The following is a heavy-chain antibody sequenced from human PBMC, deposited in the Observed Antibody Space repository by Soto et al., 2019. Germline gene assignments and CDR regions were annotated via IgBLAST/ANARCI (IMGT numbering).Heavy chain of an antibody. J-gene: IGHJ5*02. CDR1: GDSISGPYF. CDR3: ARDGLETADGYYNKWFDP. D-gene: IGHD5-18*01. CDR2: VFHSGIA. V-gene: IGHV4-4*02. Sequence: QVLLVESGPGLVKPSETLSLTCAVSGDSISGPYFYNWVRQSPGKGLEWIGEVFHSGIANYNPSLKHRVTMSVDKSNNQFSLRLTSVTAADTAVYYCARDGLETADGYYNKWFDPWGQGALVTVSS.